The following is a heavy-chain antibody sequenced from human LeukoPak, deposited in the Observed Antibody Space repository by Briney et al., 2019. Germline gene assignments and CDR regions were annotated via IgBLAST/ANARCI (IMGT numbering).Heavy chain of an antibody. J-gene: IGHJ3*02. V-gene: IGHV2-5*01. D-gene: IGHD4-17*01. CDR2: LYWNDDK. CDR3: AHMVNTVTTSWGAFDI. Sequence: SGPTLVNPTQTLTLTCTFSGFSLSTSGVGVGWIRQPQGKALEWLALLYWNDDKRYRPSLKSRLTITKDTSKNQVVLTMTKMDPLDTATYYCAHMVNTVTTSWGAFDIWGQGTMVTVSS. CDR1: GFSLSTSGVG.